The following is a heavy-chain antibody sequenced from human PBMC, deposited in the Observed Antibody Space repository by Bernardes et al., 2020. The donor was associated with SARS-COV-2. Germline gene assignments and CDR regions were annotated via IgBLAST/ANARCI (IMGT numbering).Heavy chain of an antibody. V-gene: IGHV3-48*01. Sequence: GGSLRLSCAASGFTFRSYSMNWVRQAPGKGLEWVSYISSSSSTIYYADSVKGRFTISRDNAKNSLYLQMNSLRAEDTAVYYCAREEGAAASWFDPWGQGTLVTVSS. J-gene: IGHJ5*02. D-gene: IGHD6-13*01. CDR3: AREEGAAASWFDP. CDR1: GFTFRSYS. CDR2: ISSSSSTI.